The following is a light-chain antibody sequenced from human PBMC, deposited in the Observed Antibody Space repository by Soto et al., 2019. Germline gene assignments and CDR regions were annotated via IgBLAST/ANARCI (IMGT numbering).Light chain of an antibody. CDR2: DAS. CDR1: QSVSTS. V-gene: IGKV3-11*01. Sequence: IVLTQSPVTLALSPGERAVLSCRASQSVSTSLAWYQHKPGQAPRLFIYDASKRAPGIPARFSGSGSGTDFTLTISSLGPEDFAVYYCQVRDVWPSFGQGTKVDIK. J-gene: IGKJ1*01. CDR3: QVRDVWPS.